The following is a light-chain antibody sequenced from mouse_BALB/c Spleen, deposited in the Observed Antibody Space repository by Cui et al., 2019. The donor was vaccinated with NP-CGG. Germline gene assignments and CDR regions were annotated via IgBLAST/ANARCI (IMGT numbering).Light chain of an antibody. V-gene: IGLV1*01. Sequence: QAVVTPESALTTSPGETVTLTCRSGTGAVITSNYANWVQEKSDHLFTGLIGGTNNRAPGVPARFSGSLIGDKAALTITGAQTEDEAIYFCALWYSNHWVFGGGTKLTVL. CDR3: ALWYSNHWV. CDR1: TGAVITSNY. J-gene: IGLJ1*01. CDR2: GTN.